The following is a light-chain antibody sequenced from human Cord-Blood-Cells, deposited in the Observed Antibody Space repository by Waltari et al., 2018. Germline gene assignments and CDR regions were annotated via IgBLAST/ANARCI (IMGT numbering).Light chain of an antibody. CDR2: AAS. V-gene: IGKV1-39*01. Sequence: DIQTTQSPSSLSASVGARVTITCLASHSISSYLNWYQQKPGKAPKLLIYAASSLQSGVPSRFSGSGSGTDFTLTISRLQPEDFATYYCQQSYSTPWTFGQGTKVEIK. CDR1: HSISSY. J-gene: IGKJ1*01. CDR3: QQSYSTPWT.